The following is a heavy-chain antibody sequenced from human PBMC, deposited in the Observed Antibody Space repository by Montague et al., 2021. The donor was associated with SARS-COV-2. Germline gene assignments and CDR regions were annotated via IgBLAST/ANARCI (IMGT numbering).Heavy chain of an antibody. D-gene: IGHD4-11*01. CDR1: GYSISSGYY. CDR2: IYQSGST. CDR3: AVNSNYYYYYGMDV. Sequence: SETLSLTCTVSGYSISSGYYWGWIRQPPGKGLEWIGSIYQSGSTYYNPSLKSRVTISVDTSKNQFSLKLSSVTAADTAVYYCAVNSNYYYYYGMDVWGQGTTVTVSS. J-gene: IGHJ6*02. V-gene: IGHV4-38-2*02.